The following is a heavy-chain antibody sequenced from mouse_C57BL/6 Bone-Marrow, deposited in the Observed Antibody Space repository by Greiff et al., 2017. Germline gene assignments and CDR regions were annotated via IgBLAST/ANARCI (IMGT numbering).Heavy chain of an antibody. CDR2: IWRGGST. D-gene: IGHD1-1*01. CDR3: AKETTVVPFDY. V-gene: IGHV2-5*01. Sequence: QVQLKESGPGLVQPSQSLSITCTVSGFSLTSYGVHWVRQSPGKGLEWLGVIWRGGSTDYTAAFMSRLSITKYNSKSQVFFKMNSLQADDTAIYYCAKETTVVPFDYWGQGTTLTVSS. J-gene: IGHJ2*01. CDR1: GFSLTSYG.